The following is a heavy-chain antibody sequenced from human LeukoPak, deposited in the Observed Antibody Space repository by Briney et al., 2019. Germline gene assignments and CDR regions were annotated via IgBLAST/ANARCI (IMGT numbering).Heavy chain of an antibody. CDR2: IYYSGST. J-gene: IGHJ3*02. Sequence: KPSETLSLTCTVSGGSISSYCWSWVRQPPGKGLEWIGYIYYSGSTNYNPSLKSRVTISVDTSKNQFSLKLSSVTAADTAVYYCARQRETYYDFWSGFEAFDIWGQGTMVTVSS. D-gene: IGHD3-3*01. V-gene: IGHV4-59*01. CDR1: GGSISSYC. CDR3: ARQRETYYDFWSGFEAFDI.